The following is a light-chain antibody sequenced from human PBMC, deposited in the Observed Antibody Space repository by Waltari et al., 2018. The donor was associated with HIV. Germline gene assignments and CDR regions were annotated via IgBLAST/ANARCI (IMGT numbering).Light chain of an antibody. CDR3: CSYTVNSTGV. J-gene: IGLJ1*01. V-gene: IGLV2-14*03. CDR2: YVN. CDR1: SGDIGTYKY. Sequence: QSALTEPASVSGSPGQSIAISCTGTSGDIGTYKYVSGYQQHTGKVPKLIIYYVNVRPSGVSDRFSGSKSGNTATLTISGLHSDDEADYYCCSYTVNSTGVFGAGTKITV.